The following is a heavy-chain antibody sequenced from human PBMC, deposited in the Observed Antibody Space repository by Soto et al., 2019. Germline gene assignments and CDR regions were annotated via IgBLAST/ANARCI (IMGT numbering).Heavy chain of an antibody. D-gene: IGHD5-18*01. J-gene: IGHJ5*02. CDR2: IFYSGST. CDR3: AKDSGYNYGYFRWFDP. Sequence: QVHLQESGPRLVKPSETLSLTCTVSGGSISNYYWSWIRQPPGRGLEWIGPIFYSGSTNYNPALKSRVTISVDTSKSQFSLKLSSVTAADTAVYYCAKDSGYNYGYFRWFDPWGQGTLVTVSS. V-gene: IGHV4-59*01. CDR1: GGSISNYY.